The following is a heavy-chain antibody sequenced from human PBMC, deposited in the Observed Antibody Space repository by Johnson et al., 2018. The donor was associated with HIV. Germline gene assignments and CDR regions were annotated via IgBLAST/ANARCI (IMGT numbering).Heavy chain of an antibody. J-gene: IGHJ3*02. Sequence: QVQLVESGGGVVQPGRSLRLSCAASGFTFSSYAIHWVRQAPGKGLEYVSAISKNGDSTYYADSVKGRFTISRDNSKNTLYLQMNSLRAEDTAVYYCARVEGSDAFDIWGQGTMVTVSS. V-gene: IGHV3-64*04. CDR2: ISKNGDST. CDR3: ARVEGSDAFDI. D-gene: IGHD1-1*01. CDR1: GFTFSSYA.